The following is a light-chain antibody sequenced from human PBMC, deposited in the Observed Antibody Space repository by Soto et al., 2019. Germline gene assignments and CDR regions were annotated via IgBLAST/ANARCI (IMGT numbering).Light chain of an antibody. CDR3: QQYYSTPLT. Sequence: DIVMTQSPDSLAVSLGERATINCKSSQSVFYSSNNKNYLAWYQQKPGQPPKLLIYWASTRESGVPDRFSGGGSGTDFTLTISSLQAEDVAVYYCQQYYSTPLTFGGGTKVDIK. V-gene: IGKV4-1*01. CDR2: WAS. J-gene: IGKJ4*01. CDR1: QSVFYSSNNKNY.